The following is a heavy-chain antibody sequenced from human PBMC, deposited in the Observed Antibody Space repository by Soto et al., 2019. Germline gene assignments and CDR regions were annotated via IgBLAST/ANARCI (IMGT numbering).Heavy chain of an antibody. V-gene: IGHV5-51*01. CDR2: IYPGDSDT. CDR3: ARHTLSGSYRIDY. Sequence: GESLKISCKGSGYSFTSYWIGWVRQMPGKGLEWMGIIYPGDSDTRYSPSFQGQVTIPADKSISTAYLQWSSLKASDTAIYYCARHTLSGSYRIDYWGQGTLVTVSS. J-gene: IGHJ4*02. D-gene: IGHD1-26*01. CDR1: GYSFTSYW.